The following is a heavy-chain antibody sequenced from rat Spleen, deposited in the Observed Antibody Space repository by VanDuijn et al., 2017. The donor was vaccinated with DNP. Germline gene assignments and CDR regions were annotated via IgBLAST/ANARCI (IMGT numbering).Heavy chain of an antibody. CDR1: GFTFSDYY. V-gene: IGHV5-25*01. CDR2: ISNTGDHT. CDR3: ARLGGD. Sequence: EVQLVESGGGLVQPGRSLKLSCAASGFTFSDYYMAWVRQAPTKGLEWVATISNTGDHTYSSDSVKGRFTISRDNAKSTLYLQMNSLRSEDTATYYCARLGGDWGQGVMVTVSS. J-gene: IGHJ2*01. D-gene: IGHD5-1*01.